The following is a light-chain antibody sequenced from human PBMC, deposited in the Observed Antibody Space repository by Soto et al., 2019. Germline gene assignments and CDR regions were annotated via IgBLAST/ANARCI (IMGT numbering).Light chain of an antibody. J-gene: IGKJ1*01. CDR2: KAS. Sequence: EIQMTQPPSTLSGSVGDRVTITCRASQTISSWLAWYQQKPGKAPKLLIYKASTLKSGVPSRFSGSGSGTEFTLTISSLQPDDFATYYCQHYNSYPEAFGQGTKVDIK. CDR3: QHYNSYPEA. CDR1: QTISSW. V-gene: IGKV1-5*03.